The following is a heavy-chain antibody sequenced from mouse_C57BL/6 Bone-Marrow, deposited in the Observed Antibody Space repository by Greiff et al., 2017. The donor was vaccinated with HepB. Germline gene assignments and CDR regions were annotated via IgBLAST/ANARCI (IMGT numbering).Heavy chain of an antibody. D-gene: IGHD3-2*02. CDR1: GFTFSDYG. Sequence: DVMLVESGGGLVKPGGSLKLSCAASGFTFSDYGMHWVRQAPEKGLEWVAYISSGSSTIYYADTVKGRFTISRDNAKNTLFLQMTSLRSEDTAMYYCAVDSSGYHFAYWGQGTLVTVSA. V-gene: IGHV5-17*01. J-gene: IGHJ3*01. CDR3: AVDSSGYHFAY. CDR2: ISSGSSTI.